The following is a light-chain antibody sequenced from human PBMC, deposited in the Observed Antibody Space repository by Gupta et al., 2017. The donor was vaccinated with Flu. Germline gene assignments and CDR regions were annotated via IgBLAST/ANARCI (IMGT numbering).Light chain of an antibody. CDR2: GVN. CDR3: CSYAGSYTLVV. CDR1: SSDVGGYNY. J-gene: IGLJ2*01. Sequence: SALTPPPSGFGSPGQSVTLSCPGTSSDVGGYNYVSWYQQHPGKAPKLMIYGVNKRPSGVPDRFSGSKSGNTASLTISGLQAEDEADYHCCSYAGSYTLVVFGGGTKLTVL. V-gene: IGLV2-11*01.